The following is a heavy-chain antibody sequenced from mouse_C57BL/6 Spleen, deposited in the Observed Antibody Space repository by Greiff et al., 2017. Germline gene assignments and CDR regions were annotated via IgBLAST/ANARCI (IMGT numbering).Heavy chain of an antibody. CDR1: GYTFTSYW. D-gene: IGHD2-5*01. Sequence: QVQLKQPGAELVKPGASVKLSCKASGYTFTSYWMQWVKQRPGQGLEWIGEIDPSDSYTNYNQKFKGKATLTVDTSSSTAYMQLSSLTSEDSAVYYCARWGAYYSNFYAMDYWGQGTSVTVSS. V-gene: IGHV1-50*01. CDR3: ARWGAYYSNFYAMDY. CDR2: IDPSDSYT. J-gene: IGHJ4*01.